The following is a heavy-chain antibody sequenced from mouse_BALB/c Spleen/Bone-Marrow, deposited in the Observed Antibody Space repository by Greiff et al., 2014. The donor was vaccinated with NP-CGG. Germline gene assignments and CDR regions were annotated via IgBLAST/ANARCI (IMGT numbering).Heavy chain of an antibody. CDR1: GFSLTSYG. CDR3: ARVSSTMITTVFAY. J-gene: IGHJ3*01. Sequence: QVQLQQPGPGLVAPSQSLSITCTVSGFSLTSYGVHCVRQPPGKGLEWLGVIWAGGSTNYNSALMSRLSISKDNSKSQVFLKMNSLQTDDTAMYYCARVSSTMITTVFAYWGQGTLVTVSA. D-gene: IGHD2-4*01. V-gene: IGHV2-9*02. CDR2: IWAGGST.